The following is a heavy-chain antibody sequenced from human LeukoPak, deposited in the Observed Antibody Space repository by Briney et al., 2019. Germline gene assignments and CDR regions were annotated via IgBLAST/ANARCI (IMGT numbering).Heavy chain of an antibody. CDR2: INPSGGST. CDR1: GYTFTSYY. CDR3: ARAVGATSSEGDAFDI. V-gene: IGHV1-46*01. Sequence: ASVMVSCKASGYTFTSYYMHWVRQAPGQGLEWMGIINPSGGSTSYAQKFQGRVTMTRDMSTSTVYMELSSLRSEDTAVYYCARAVGATSSEGDAFDIWGQGTMVTVSS. D-gene: IGHD1-26*01. J-gene: IGHJ3*02.